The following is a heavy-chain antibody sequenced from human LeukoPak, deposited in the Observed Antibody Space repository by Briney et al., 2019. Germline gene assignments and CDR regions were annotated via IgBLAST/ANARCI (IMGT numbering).Heavy chain of an antibody. CDR2: IHTYNGHT. Sequence: ASVKVSCKASGYTFTNYGVSWVRQAPGQGLEWMGWIHTYNGHTNYAQKLQGRVTMTTDTSTSTAYMELSSLRSDDTAVYYCARVPFSYSSSWYGGRNWFDPWGQGTLVTVSS. V-gene: IGHV1-18*01. CDR1: GYTFTNYG. D-gene: IGHD6-13*01. CDR3: ARVPFSYSSSWYGGRNWFDP. J-gene: IGHJ5*02.